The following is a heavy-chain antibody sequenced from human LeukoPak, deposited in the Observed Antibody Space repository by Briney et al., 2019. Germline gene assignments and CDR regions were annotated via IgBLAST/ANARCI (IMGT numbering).Heavy chain of an antibody. V-gene: IGHV3-30*02. Sequence: GGSLRLSCAASGFTFSSYGMHWVRQAPGKGLEWVAFIRYDGSNKYYADSVKGRFTISRDNSKNTLYLQMNSLRAEDTAVYYCAKDRVPSGGWFDPWGQGTLVTVSS. CDR1: GFTFSSYG. CDR2: IRYDGSNK. D-gene: IGHD1-26*01. J-gene: IGHJ5*02. CDR3: AKDRVPSGGWFDP.